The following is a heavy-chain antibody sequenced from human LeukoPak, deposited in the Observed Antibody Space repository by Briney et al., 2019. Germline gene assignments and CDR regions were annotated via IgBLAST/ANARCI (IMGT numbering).Heavy chain of an antibody. D-gene: IGHD2-8*01. Sequence: GGSLRLSCAASGFTVSNNYMSWVRQAPGKGLEWVAVIFSGGSTNYADSVKCRLTISRDNSKNTLYLQMNSLRAEDTAVYYCARGGATRYCTNGVCHYFDYWGQGTLVTVSS. CDR1: GFTVSNNY. CDR2: IFSGGST. CDR3: ARGGATRYCTNGVCHYFDY. J-gene: IGHJ4*02. V-gene: IGHV3-66*01.